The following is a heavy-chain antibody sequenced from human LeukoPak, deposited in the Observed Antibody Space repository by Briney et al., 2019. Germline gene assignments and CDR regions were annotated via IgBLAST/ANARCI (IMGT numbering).Heavy chain of an antibody. CDR2: IYTSGST. Sequence: PSETLSLTCTVSGDSISSGSYYWSWLRQPAGKGLEWIGRIYTSGSTNYNPSLKSRVTISVDTSKNQFSLNLSSVTAADTAVYYCAASSLDIYYYYYMDVWGKGTTVTVSS. CDR3: AASSLDIYYYYYMDV. J-gene: IGHJ6*03. D-gene: IGHD6-13*01. V-gene: IGHV4-61*02. CDR1: GDSISSGSYY.